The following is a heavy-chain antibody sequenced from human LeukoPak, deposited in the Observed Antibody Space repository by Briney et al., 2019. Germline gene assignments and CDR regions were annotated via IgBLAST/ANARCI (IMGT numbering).Heavy chain of an antibody. Sequence: GGSLRLSCAASGFTFSSYAMSWVRQAPGKGLEWVSAISGSGGSTYYADSVKGRFTISRDNSKNSLYLQMNSLRAEDTAVYYCARDRVAVAGLFDYWGQGTLVTVSS. J-gene: IGHJ4*02. D-gene: IGHD6-19*01. V-gene: IGHV3-23*01. CDR1: GFTFSSYA. CDR3: ARDRVAVAGLFDY. CDR2: ISGSGGST.